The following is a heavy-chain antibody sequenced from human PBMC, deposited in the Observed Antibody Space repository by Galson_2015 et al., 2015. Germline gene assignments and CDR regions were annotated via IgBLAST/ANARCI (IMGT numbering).Heavy chain of an antibody. CDR2: IYSTGST. CDR1: GFIVSTHY. D-gene: IGHD3-9*01. Sequence: SLRLSCASSGFIVSTHYMPWVRQAPRKGLEWLSIIYSTGSTYYADAVKSRFAICRDNSKNTLDLQMNSLRAEDTAVYYCATVTKPLRYFDSWGQGTLVTVSS. CDR3: ATVTKPLRYFDS. J-gene: IGHJ4*02. V-gene: IGHV3-53*01.